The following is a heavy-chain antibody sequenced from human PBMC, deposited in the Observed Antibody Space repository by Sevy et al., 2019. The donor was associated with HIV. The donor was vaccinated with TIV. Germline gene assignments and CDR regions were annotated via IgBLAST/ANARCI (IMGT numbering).Heavy chain of an antibody. CDR3: AKDPISSSWDAPTTYYYYYYMDV. Sequence: GGSLRLSCAASGFTFSSYGMHWVRQAPGKGLEWVAFIRYDGSNKYYADSVKGRFTISRDNSKNTLYLQMNSLRAEDTAVYYCAKDPISSSWDAPTTYYYYYYMDVWGKGTTVTVSS. J-gene: IGHJ6*03. CDR1: GFTFSSYG. V-gene: IGHV3-30*02. CDR2: IRYDGSNK. D-gene: IGHD6-13*01.